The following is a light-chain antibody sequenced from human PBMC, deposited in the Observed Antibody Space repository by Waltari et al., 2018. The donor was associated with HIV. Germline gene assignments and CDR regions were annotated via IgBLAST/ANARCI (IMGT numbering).Light chain of an antibody. Sequence: EVVMTQSPATLSVSPGERVTLSCRASQSVGSNLAWYQQKPGQAPRLLIVTASNRDSGIPARFSGSGSGTEFTLTISSVQSEDSAIYYCQQYGNWPPITFGQGTRLEIK. J-gene: IGKJ5*01. CDR3: QQYGNWPPIT. CDR1: QSVGSN. V-gene: IGKV3-15*01. CDR2: TAS.